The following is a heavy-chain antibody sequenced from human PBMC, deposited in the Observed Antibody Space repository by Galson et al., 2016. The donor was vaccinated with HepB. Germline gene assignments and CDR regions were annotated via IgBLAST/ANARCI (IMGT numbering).Heavy chain of an antibody. CDR3: AVVVVPAAYVY. D-gene: IGHD2-2*01. CDR2: IYYSATT. J-gene: IGHJ4*02. V-gene: IGHV4-61*01. CDR1: GGSVTSGNYY. Sequence: SETLSLTCTVSGGSVTSGNYYWSWIRQPPGKGLEWIGYIYYSATTSYNPSLKSRVTISVDTSKNQFSLKLSSVTAADTAVYYCAVVVVPAAYVYWGQGTLVTASS.